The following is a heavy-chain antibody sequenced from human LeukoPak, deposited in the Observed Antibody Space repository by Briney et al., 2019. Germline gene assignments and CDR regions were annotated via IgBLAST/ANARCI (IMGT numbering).Heavy chain of an antibody. CDR1: GFAFRTYS. CDR2: ISSRSTTI. J-gene: IGHJ4*02. CDR3: ARVGPNHDFLTGSLDY. Sequence: GGSLRLSCAASGFAFRTYSMNWVRQAPGKGLQWVSYISSRSTTIQYADSVKGRFTISRDNAKNSLYLLMNSLRTEDTAVYYCARVGPNHDFLTGSLDYWGQGSLVTVSS. V-gene: IGHV3-48*01. D-gene: IGHD3-9*01.